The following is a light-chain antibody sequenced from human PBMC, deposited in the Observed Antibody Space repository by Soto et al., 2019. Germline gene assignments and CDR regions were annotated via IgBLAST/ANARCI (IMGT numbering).Light chain of an antibody. CDR2: DVS. V-gene: IGLV2-11*01. Sequence: QSALTQPRSVSGSPGQSVTISCTGTSSDVGGYNYVSWYQQHPGKAPKLMIYDVSKRPSGVPDRFSGSKSGNTASLTISGLQAEDEADYYCCSYAGSTRVFGPGTKLTVL. J-gene: IGLJ1*01. CDR1: SSDVGGYNY. CDR3: CSYAGSTRV.